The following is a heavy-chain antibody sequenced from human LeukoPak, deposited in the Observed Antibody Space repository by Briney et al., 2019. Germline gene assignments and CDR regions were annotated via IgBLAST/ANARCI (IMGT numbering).Heavy chain of an antibody. J-gene: IGHJ4*02. CDR1: GFDFGDYW. V-gene: IGHV3-7*01. CDR2: IKENGRED. Sequence: PGGSLRLSCATSGFDFGDYWMSWFRQAPGKGLEWLANIKENGREDHYVDSLKGRLTISRDNAKTSVFLQITSLRGEDTAFYYCARLVQDYYNGPRNDHWGQGTLVTVSS. D-gene: IGHD3-22*01. CDR3: ARLVQDYYNGPRNDH.